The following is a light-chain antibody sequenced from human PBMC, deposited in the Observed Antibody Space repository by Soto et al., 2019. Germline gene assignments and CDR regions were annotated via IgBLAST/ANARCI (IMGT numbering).Light chain of an antibody. CDR2: SNN. V-gene: IGLV1-44*01. J-gene: IGLJ2*01. CDR3: AAWDDSLNVYVV. CDR1: SSNIGSNT. Sequence: QSVLTQPPSASGTPGQRVTISCSGSSSNIGSNTVNWYQQLPGTAPKLLIYSNNQRPSGVPDRFSGSKSGTSASLAISVLQSEDEADYYCAAWDDSLNVYVVFGGGTKLTVL.